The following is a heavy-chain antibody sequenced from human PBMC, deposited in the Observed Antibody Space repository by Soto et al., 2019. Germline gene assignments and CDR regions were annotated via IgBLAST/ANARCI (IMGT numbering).Heavy chain of an antibody. CDR3: ARGKVATRGYYFDY. CDR1: GFTFSSYG. CDR2: IWYDGSNK. Sequence: GGSLRLSCAASGFTFSSYGMHWVRQAPGKGLEWVAVIWYDGSNKYYADSVKGRFTISRDNSKNTLYLQMNSLRAEDTAVYYCARGKVATRGYYFDYWGQGTLVTVSS. D-gene: IGHD2-15*01. V-gene: IGHV3-33*01. J-gene: IGHJ4*02.